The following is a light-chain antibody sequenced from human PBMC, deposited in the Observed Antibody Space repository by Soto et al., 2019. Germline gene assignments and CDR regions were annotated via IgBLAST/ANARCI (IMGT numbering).Light chain of an antibody. CDR2: DAS. V-gene: IGKV3-20*01. Sequence: IVLTQSPGTLSLSPGERATLSCSASQSVSSSYLAWYQQKPGQAPRLLIYDASKRATGIPARFSGSGSGTNFTLTSSSLEPEDFAVYYCQQYNSWPLTCGGGTKVDIK. CDR1: QSVSSSY. J-gene: IGKJ4*01. CDR3: QQYNSWPLT.